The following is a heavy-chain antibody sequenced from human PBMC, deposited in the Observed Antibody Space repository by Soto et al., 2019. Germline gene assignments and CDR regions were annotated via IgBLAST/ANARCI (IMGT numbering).Heavy chain of an antibody. CDR3: ARRVVGATLHYYYYYGMDV. D-gene: IGHD1-26*01. J-gene: IGHJ6*02. CDR1: GYSFTSYW. Sequence: GESLKITCKGSGYSFTSYWISWVRQMPGKGLEWMGRIDPSDSYINYSPSFQGHVTISADKSISTAYLQWSSLKASDTAMYYCARRVVGATLHYYYYYGMDVWGQGTTVTVSS. CDR2: IDPSDSYI. V-gene: IGHV5-10-1*01.